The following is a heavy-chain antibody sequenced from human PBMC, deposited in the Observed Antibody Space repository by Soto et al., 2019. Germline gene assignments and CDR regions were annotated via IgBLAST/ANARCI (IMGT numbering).Heavy chain of an antibody. D-gene: IGHD3-10*01. J-gene: IGHJ5*02. CDR1: GFSLSTSGVG. V-gene: IGHV2-5*01. CDR3: AHSVRGGPLIRGVILEYNWFAP. Sequence: GSGPTLVNPTQTLTLTCTFSGFSLSTSGVGVGWIRQPPGKALEWLALIYWNDDKRYSPSLKSRLTITKDTSKNQVVLTMTNMDPVDTATYYCAHSVRGGPLIRGVILEYNWFAPWGQGTLVTVSS. CDR2: IYWNDDK.